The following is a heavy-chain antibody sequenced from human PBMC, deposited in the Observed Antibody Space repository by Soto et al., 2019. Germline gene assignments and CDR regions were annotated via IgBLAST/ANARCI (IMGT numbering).Heavy chain of an antibody. V-gene: IGHV1-18*01. CDR2: ISAYNGNT. D-gene: IGHD3-10*01. Sequence: GASVKVSCKASGYTFTSYGISWVRQAPGQGLEWMGWISAYNGNTNYAQKLQGRVTMTTDTSTSTAYMEPRSLRSDDTAVYYCARVSAAVYGWGSGSGRYFDLGGRGTLVTVSS. CDR1: GYTFTSYG. J-gene: IGHJ2*01. CDR3: ARVSAAVYGWGSGSGRYFDL.